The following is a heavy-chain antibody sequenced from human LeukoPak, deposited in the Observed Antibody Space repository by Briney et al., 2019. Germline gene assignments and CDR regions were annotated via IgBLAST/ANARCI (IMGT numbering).Heavy chain of an antibody. V-gene: IGHV1-69*13. D-gene: IGHD6-13*01. CDR2: IIPIFGTA. CDR3: VKNSGWYRLDC. CDR1: GGTFSSYA. Sequence: GASVKVSCKASGGTFSSYAISWVRQAPGQGLEWMGGIIPIFGTANYAQKFQGRVTITADESTSTAYMELSSLRSEDTAVYYCVKNSGWYRLDCWGQGTLVTVSS. J-gene: IGHJ4*02.